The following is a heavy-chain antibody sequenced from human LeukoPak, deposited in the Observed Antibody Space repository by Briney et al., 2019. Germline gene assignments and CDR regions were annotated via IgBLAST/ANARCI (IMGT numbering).Heavy chain of an antibody. J-gene: IGHJ5*02. CDR2: ISGSGGST. D-gene: IGHD4-11*01. CDR1: GFTFSSYA. Sequence: PGGSLRLSCAASGFTFSSYAMSWVRQAPGKGLEWVSAISGSGGSTYYADSVKGRFTISGDNAKNSLYLQMNSLRAEDTAVYYCARDREYTDYLHNWFDPWGQGTLVTVSS. V-gene: IGHV3-23*01. CDR3: ARDREYTDYLHNWFDP.